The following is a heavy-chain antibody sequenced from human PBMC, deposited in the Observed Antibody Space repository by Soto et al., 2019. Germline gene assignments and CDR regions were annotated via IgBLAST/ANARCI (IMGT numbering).Heavy chain of an antibody. CDR1: GFTFSSYA. V-gene: IGHV3-23*01. D-gene: IGHD2-15*01. Sequence: EVQLLESGGGLVQPGGSLRLSCAASGFTFSSYAMSWVRQAPGKGLEWVSAISGSGGSTYYADSVKGRFTISRENSMNTLYLQMTSLRADDTAVYYCAKASGVVVVAATYFGYWGQGTLVTVSS. J-gene: IGHJ4*02. CDR2: ISGSGGST. CDR3: AKASGVVVVAATYFGY.